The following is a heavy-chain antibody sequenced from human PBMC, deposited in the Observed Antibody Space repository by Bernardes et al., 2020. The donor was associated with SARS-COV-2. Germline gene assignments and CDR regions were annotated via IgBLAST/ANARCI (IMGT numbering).Heavy chain of an antibody. CDR3: AREGGDYTFRIFDH. D-gene: IGHD4-17*01. CDR1: GGSFNNDGYY. J-gene: IGHJ4*02. CDR2: IYSSGST. Sequence: SETLSLTCTVSGGSFNNDGYYWTWIRQHPGKGLEWIGYIYSSGSTYYNPSLQGRVIMSVDTSRRQFSLRLTSVTAADTAVYFCAREGGDYTFRIFDHWGQGALVTVSS. V-gene: IGHV4-31*02.